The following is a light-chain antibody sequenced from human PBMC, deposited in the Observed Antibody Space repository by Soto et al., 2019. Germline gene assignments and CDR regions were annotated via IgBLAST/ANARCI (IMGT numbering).Light chain of an antibody. CDR2: KAS. CDR1: QSISNF. J-gene: IGKJ5*01. CDR3: QQYNSYPLT. V-gene: IGKV1-5*03. Sequence: DIQMTQSPSTLSASVGDRVTITCRASQSISNFLAWYQQKPGRAPTLLIYKASTLESGVPSRFSGSGSGTEFTLTISSLQPDDFATYYCQQYNSYPLTFGQGTRLDI.